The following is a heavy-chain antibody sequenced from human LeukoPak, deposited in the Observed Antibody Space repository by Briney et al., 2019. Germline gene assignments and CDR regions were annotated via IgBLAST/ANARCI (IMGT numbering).Heavy chain of an antibody. CDR3: ARDGGEASPADAFDI. CDR2: INWNGGST. D-gene: IGHD3-10*01. J-gene: IGHJ3*02. V-gene: IGHV3-20*04. Sequence: PGGSLRLSXAASGFTFDDYGMSWVGQAPGKGLEWVSGINWNGGSTGYADSVKGRFTISRDNAKNSLYLQMNSLRAEDTALYYCARDGGEASPADAFDIWGQGTMVTVSS. CDR1: GFTFDDYG.